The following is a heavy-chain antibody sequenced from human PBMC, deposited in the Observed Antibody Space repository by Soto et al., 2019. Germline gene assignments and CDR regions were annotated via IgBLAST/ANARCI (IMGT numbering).Heavy chain of an antibody. CDR2: IYHSGST. V-gene: IGHV4-30-2*01. CDR3: ASGDLAYDSSGPGAFDI. D-gene: IGHD3-22*01. J-gene: IGHJ3*02. CDR1: GGSISSGGYS. Sequence: SETLSLTCAVSGGSISSGGYSRSWIRQPPGKGLEWIGYIYHSGSTYYNPSLKSRVTISVDRSKNQFSLKLSSVTAADTAVYYCASGDLAYDSSGPGAFDIWGQGTMVTVSS.